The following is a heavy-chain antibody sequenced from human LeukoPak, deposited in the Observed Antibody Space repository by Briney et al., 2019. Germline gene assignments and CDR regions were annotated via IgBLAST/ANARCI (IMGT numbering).Heavy chain of an antibody. Sequence: SETLSLTCTVSGGALSDFYWGWIRQSPGKGLECIAYVYYSGTTYYNPSLKGRVSISVDTSTNQFSLRLNSVTAADTAVYYCARESQARSSSTASPFDYWGQGTLVTVSS. J-gene: IGHJ4*02. V-gene: IGHV4-59*12. CDR3: ARESQARSSSTASPFDY. CDR1: GGALSDFY. D-gene: IGHD2-2*01. CDR2: VYYSGTT.